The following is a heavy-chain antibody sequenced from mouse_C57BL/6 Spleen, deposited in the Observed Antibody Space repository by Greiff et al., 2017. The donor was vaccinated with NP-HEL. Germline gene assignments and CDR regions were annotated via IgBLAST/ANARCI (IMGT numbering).Heavy chain of an antibody. Sequence: EVQGVESGGGLVQPGGSMKLSCVASGFTFSNYWMNWVRQSPEKGLEWVAQIRLKSDNYATHYAESVKGRFTISRDDSKSSVYLQMNNLRAEDTGIYYCTLYYYGSSLYWYFDVWGTGTTVTVSS. CDR2: IRLKSDNYAT. V-gene: IGHV6-3*01. J-gene: IGHJ1*03. CDR1: GFTFSNYW. CDR3: TLYYYGSSLYWYFDV. D-gene: IGHD1-1*01.